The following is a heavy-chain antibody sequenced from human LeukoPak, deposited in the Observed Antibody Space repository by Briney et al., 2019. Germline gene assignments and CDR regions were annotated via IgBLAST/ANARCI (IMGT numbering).Heavy chain of an antibody. Sequence: GGSLRLSCAASGFTFSNYWMHWVRQAPGKGLVWVSRINTDGSRITYADSVKGRFTISRDNAMNTLYLQMNSLRAEDTAVYYCARGIAATYWYFDLWGRGTLVTVSS. D-gene: IGHD2-15*01. CDR2: INTDGSRI. CDR3: ARGIAATYWYFDL. V-gene: IGHV3-74*01. CDR1: GFTFSNYW. J-gene: IGHJ2*01.